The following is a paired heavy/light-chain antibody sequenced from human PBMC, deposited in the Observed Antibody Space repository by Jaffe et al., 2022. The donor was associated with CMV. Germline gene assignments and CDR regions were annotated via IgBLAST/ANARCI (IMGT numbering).Light chain of an antibody. CDR2: DNH. CDR1: SSNIGDNY. Sequence: QSVLTQPPSVSAAPGQKVTISCSGTSSNIGDNYVSWYQHLPGTAPKLLIYDNHKRPSGIPDRFSGSKSGTSATLGITGLQTGDEADYFCGTWDSSLSAGVFGGGTKLTVL. CDR3: GTWDSSLSAGV. V-gene: IGLV1-51*01. J-gene: IGLJ2*01.
Heavy chain of an antibody. CDR1: GFTFDDYA. Sequence: EVQVVESGGGLVQPGRSLRLSCAASGFTFDDYAMHWVRQAPGKGLEWVSGISWNSGKTGYADSVKDRFTISRDNAKKSLYLQMNSLRAEDTALYFCVKDAGAYGDYGGGSNFDYWGQGTLVTVSS. D-gene: IGHD4-17*01. CDR2: ISWNSGKT. V-gene: IGHV3-9*01. CDR3: VKDAGAYGDYGGGSNFDY. J-gene: IGHJ4*02.